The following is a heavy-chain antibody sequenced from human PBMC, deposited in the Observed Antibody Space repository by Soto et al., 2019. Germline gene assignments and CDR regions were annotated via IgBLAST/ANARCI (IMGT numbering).Heavy chain of an antibody. CDR1: GFTFSDAW. Sequence: EVQLVESGGGLVKPGGSLRLSCAGSGFTFSDAWINWVRQAPGKGLEWVGRIKSKTAGGTTDFAAPVKGRFAMPRDDSRDMMSMQMNSLKTEVTAVDYGTTDSLFNMSLGRFDYWGHGTLVTVSS. CDR2: IKSKTAGGTT. V-gene: IGHV3-15*07. D-gene: IGHD7-27*01. J-gene: IGHJ4*01. CDR3: TTDSLFNMSLGRFDY.